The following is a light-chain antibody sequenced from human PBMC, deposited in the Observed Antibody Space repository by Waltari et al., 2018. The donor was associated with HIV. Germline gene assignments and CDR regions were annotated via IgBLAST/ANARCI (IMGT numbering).Light chain of an antibody. Sequence: QSALTQPASVSGSPGQSITISCTGTSSGVGGYNHVSWYQQHPGKAPKLMIYDVSNRPSGVSNLFSGSKSGNTASLTISGLQAEDEADYYCSSYTSSSTLYVFGTGTKVTVL. J-gene: IGLJ1*01. CDR3: SSYTSSSTLYV. V-gene: IGLV2-14*03. CDR2: DVS. CDR1: SSGVGGYNH.